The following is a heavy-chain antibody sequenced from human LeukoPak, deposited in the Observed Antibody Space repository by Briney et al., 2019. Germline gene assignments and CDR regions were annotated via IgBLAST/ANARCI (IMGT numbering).Heavy chain of an antibody. D-gene: IGHD3-10*01. CDR2: IKQDGSEK. V-gene: IGHV3-7*04. Sequence: GGSLRLSCAASGFTFSSYWMSWVRQAPGKGLEWVANIKQDGSEKYYVDSVKGRFTISKDNAKNSLYLQMNSLRAEGTAVYYCARGITMVRGVIIGFAFDIWGQGTMVTVSS. CDR3: ARGITMVRGVIIGFAFDI. J-gene: IGHJ3*02. CDR1: GFTFSSYW.